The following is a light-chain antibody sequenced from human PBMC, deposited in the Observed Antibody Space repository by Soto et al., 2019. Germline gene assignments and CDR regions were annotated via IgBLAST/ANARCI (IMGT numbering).Light chain of an antibody. CDR3: QQRTNWLIT. CDR1: QSVSSY. V-gene: IGKV3-11*01. J-gene: IGKJ5*01. CDR2: DAS. Sequence: EIVLTQSPATLSLSPGERATLSCRASQSVSSYLAWYQQKPGQAPRLLIYDASNRATGIPARFSGSGSGTDFTLTICSLEPEDFAVYYCQQRTNWLITFGPGTRLEIK.